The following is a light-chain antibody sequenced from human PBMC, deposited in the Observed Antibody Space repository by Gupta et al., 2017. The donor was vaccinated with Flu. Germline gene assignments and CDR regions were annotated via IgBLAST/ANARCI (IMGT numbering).Light chain of an antibody. Sequence: DIQMTQSPSSLSASVGDRVTITCRASQSISNYLNWYQQKPGKAPKLLIYSASSLQGGVPSRFSGSGAGTDFTLSISSLQPEDFATYYCQQSYSTPLTFGRGTKVEIK. V-gene: IGKV1-39*01. CDR1: QSISNY. J-gene: IGKJ4*01. CDR3: QQSYSTPLT. CDR2: SAS.